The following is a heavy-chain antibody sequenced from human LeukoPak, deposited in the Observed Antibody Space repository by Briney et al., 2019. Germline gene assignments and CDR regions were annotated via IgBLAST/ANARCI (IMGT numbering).Heavy chain of an antibody. D-gene: IGHD3-10*01. CDR1: GFTVSSNY. J-gene: IGHJ6*02. V-gene: IGHV3-66*01. CDR2: IYSGGST. Sequence: GGSLRLSCAASGFTVSSNYMSWVRQAPGKGLEWVSVIYSGGSTYYADSVKGRFTISRDNSKNTLYLQMNSLRAEDTAVYYCARDLWVRGVIVDYYYYGMDVWGQGTTVTVSS. CDR3: ARDLWVRGVIVDYYYYGMDV.